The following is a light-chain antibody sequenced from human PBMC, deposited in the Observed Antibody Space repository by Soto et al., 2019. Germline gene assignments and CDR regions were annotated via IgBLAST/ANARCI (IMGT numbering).Light chain of an antibody. V-gene: IGKV1-39*01. Sequence: DIQMTQSPSSLSASVGDRVTITCRASQSIGKHLNWYQQKPGKAPRLLIYSSSRLQGGVPSRFSGSGSVTDFTLTISSLQPEDFATYYCQQTYTTTRTFGQGTKVDIK. J-gene: IGKJ1*01. CDR1: QSIGKH. CDR2: SSS. CDR3: QQTYTTTRT.